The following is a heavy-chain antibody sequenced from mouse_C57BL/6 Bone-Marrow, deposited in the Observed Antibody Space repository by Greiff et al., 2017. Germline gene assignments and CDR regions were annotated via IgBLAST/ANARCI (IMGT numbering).Heavy chain of an antibody. Sequence: VQLQQSGAELARPGASVKLSCKASGYTFTSYGISWVKQRTGQGLEWIGEIYPRSGNTYYNEKFKGKATLTADKSSSTAYMKLRSLTSWDSAVYFCAREREIYDGYYWYFDVWGTGTTVTVAS. V-gene: IGHV1-81*01. CDR3: AREREIYDGYYWYFDV. CDR1: GYTFTSYG. CDR2: IYPRSGNT. D-gene: IGHD2-3*01. J-gene: IGHJ1*03.